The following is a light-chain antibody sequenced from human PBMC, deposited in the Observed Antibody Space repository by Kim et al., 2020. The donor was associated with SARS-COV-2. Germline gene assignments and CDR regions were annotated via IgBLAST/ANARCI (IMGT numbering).Light chain of an antibody. CDR1: KLGDKY. CDR3: QAWDSSTGVV. CDR2: QDS. J-gene: IGLJ2*01. V-gene: IGLV3-1*01. Sequence: SYELTPPSVSVSPGQTASITCSGDKLGDKYACWYQQKPGQSPVLVIYQDSKRPSGIPERFSGSNSGNTATLTISGTQAMDEADYYCQAWDSSTGVVFGGGTQLTVL.